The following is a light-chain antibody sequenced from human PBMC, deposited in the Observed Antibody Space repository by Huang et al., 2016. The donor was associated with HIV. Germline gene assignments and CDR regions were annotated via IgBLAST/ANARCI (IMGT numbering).Light chain of an antibody. V-gene: IGKV3-11*01. J-gene: IGKJ4*01. CDR1: QNINTN. CDR2: DAS. Sequence: EIVLTQSPATLSFFPGQRVSLSCRASQNINTNLAWYQKRPGQPPRPLIYDASSRVPGVAARFSGSGSGTDFTLTISSLESEDFATYYCQQRVNGLTFGGGTKV. CDR3: QQRVNGLT.